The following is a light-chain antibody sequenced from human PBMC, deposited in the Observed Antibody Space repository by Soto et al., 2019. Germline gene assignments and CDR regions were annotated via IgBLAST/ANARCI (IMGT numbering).Light chain of an antibody. CDR3: QQSHGIPYT. Sequence: DLQMTQSPSSLSAAVGDRVTITCRASRTISTYLNWYQQRPGKAPTLLIYAASTLQSGVPSRFTGRGSGTDFTLTISSLQPEDFATYSCQQSHGIPYTFGQGTKLEI. V-gene: IGKV1-39*01. CDR2: AAS. J-gene: IGKJ2*01. CDR1: RTISTY.